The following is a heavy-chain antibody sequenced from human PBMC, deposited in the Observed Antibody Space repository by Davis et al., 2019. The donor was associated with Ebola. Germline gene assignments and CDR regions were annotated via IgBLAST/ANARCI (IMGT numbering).Heavy chain of an antibody. CDR1: GFTFSSYA. D-gene: IGHD3-10*01. CDR2: ISYDGSNK. Sequence: GGSLRLSCAASGFTFSSYAMHWVRQAPGKGLEWVAVISYDGSNKYYADSVKGRFTISRDNSKNTLYLQMNSLRAEDTAVYYCAKEPWFGELLSEYYFDYWGQGTLVTVSS. J-gene: IGHJ4*02. V-gene: IGHV3-30-3*01. CDR3: AKEPWFGELLSEYYFDY.